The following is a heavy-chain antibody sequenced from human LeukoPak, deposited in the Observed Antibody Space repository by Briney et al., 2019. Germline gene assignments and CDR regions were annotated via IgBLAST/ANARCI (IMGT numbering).Heavy chain of an antibody. V-gene: IGHV7-4-1*02. Sequence: ASVKFSCKASGYTFTSYAMNWVRQAPGQGLEWMGWINTNTGNPTYAQGFTGRFVFSLDTSVSTAYLQISSLKAEDTAVYYCARVSGQARWLQSPRYYFDYWGQGTLVTVSS. CDR2: INTNTGNP. CDR1: GYTFTSYA. CDR3: ARVSGQARWLQSPRYYFDY. D-gene: IGHD5-24*01. J-gene: IGHJ4*02.